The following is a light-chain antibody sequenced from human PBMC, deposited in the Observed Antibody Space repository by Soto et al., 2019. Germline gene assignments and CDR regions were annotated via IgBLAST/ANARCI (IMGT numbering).Light chain of an antibody. J-gene: IGLJ1*01. CDR3: SSYGGSNTFGV. CDR2: EVS. Sequence: QSAQTQPPSASGSPGQSVTISCTGTSSDVGGYNYVSWYQQHPGKAPKLMIYEVSKRPSGVPDRFSGSKSGNTASLTVSGLQADDEADYYCSSYGGSNTFGVFGTGTKVTVL. CDR1: SSDVGGYNY. V-gene: IGLV2-8*01.